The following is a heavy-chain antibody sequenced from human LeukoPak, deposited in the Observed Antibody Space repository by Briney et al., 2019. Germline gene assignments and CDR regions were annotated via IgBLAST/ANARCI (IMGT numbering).Heavy chain of an antibody. CDR3: ARGHDNTGYNYFDY. V-gene: IGHV1-2*02. J-gene: IGHJ4*02. Sequence: ASVKVSCKASGYTFSDYYIHWVRQAPGQGLERMGWINPNSGGTNYAQKFQGRVTMTRDTSTATTYMDLSSLISDDTAVYYCARGHDNTGYNYFDYWGQGTLVTVSS. D-gene: IGHD3-9*01. CDR2: INPNSGGT. CDR1: GYTFSDYY.